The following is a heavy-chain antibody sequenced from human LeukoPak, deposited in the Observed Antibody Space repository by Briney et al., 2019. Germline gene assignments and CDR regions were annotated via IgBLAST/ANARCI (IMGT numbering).Heavy chain of an antibody. V-gene: IGHV3-33*01. D-gene: IGHD3-10*01. CDR2: IWYDGSNK. CDR3: ARVGYYGSGTTFDP. J-gene: IGHJ5*02. CDR1: GFTFSSYG. Sequence: GGSLRLSCAASGFTFSSYGMHWVRQAPGKGLEWVAVIWYDGSNKYYADSVKGRFTISSDNSKNALYLQMNSLRAEDTAVYYCARVGYYGSGTTFDPWGQETLVTVSS.